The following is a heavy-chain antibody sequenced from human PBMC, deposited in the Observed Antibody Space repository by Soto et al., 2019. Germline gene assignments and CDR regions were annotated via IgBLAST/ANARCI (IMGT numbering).Heavy chain of an antibody. CDR1: GDSIGSGAFY. J-gene: IGHJ6*02. D-gene: IGHD3-3*01. Sequence: QLQESGPGLVAPSQTLSLRCAVSGDSIGSGAFYWTWVRQVPGKGLEWIGFVSVSGNAFYNPSLKSRVAISIETSENQLSLRLLSVTAADAAVYFCARALGGVSSSGMDVWGQGTTATVSS. CDR3: ARALGGVSSSGMDV. CDR2: VSVSGNA. V-gene: IGHV4-31*11.